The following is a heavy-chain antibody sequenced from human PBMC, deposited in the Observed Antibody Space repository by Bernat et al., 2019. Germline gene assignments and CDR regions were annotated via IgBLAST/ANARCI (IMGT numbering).Heavy chain of an antibody. V-gene: IGHV3-48*01. CDR3: ARDSSGWYGNYFDY. CDR1: GFTFSSYS. Sequence: EVQLVESGGGLVQPGGSLRLSCAASGFTFSSYSMNWVRQAPGKGLEWVSYISSSSNIYYADSVKGRFTISRDNAKNSLYLQMNSLRAEDTAVYYCARDSSGWYGNYFDYWGQGTLVTVSS. J-gene: IGHJ4*02. CDR2: ISSSSNI. D-gene: IGHD6-19*01.